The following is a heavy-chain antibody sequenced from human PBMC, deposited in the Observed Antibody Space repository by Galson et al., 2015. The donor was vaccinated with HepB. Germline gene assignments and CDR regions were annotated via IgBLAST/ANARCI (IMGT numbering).Heavy chain of an antibody. Sequence: SLRLSCAASGFTFSSYALHWVRQAPGKGLEWVAVISCDGKNEYYADSVKGRFTISRDNSKNTLYLQMNSLRAEDTAVYYCARDESTYYYDGSGYYPFDYWGQGTLVTVSS. CDR1: GFTFSSYA. J-gene: IGHJ4*02. CDR3: ARDESTYYYDGSGYYPFDY. V-gene: IGHV3-30*04. CDR2: ISCDGKNE. D-gene: IGHD3-22*01.